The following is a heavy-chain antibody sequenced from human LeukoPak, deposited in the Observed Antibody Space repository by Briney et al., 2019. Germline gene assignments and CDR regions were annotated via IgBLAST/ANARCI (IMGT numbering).Heavy chain of an antibody. V-gene: IGHV4-30-4*08. CDR2: IYYSGST. CDR1: GGSISSGDYY. D-gene: IGHD6-13*01. CDR3: ARSSSSWSLYYYGMDV. Sequence: TLSLTCTVSGGSISSGDYYWSWIRQPPGKGLEWIGYIYYSGSTYYNPSLKSRVTISVDTSKNQFSLKLSSVTAADTAVYYCARSSSSWSLYYYGMDVWGQGTTVTVSS. J-gene: IGHJ6*02.